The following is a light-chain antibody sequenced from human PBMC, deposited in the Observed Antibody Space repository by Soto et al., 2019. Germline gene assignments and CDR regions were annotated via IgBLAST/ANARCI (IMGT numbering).Light chain of an antibody. J-gene: IGKJ2*01. CDR3: QQRGSWPPYT. CDR1: QSVSSY. V-gene: IGKV3-11*01. CDR2: DAS. Sequence: EIVLTQSPATLPLSPGEIATLSCRASQSVSSYLAWYQQKPGQAPRLLIYDASNRATGIPARFSGSGSGTDFTLSISSLEPEDFAVYFCQQRGSWPPYTFGQGTRLEIK.